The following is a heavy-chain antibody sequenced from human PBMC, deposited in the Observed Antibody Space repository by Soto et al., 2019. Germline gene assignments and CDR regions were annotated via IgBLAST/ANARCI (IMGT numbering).Heavy chain of an antibody. Sequence: HPGGSLRLSCAASGFTFSSYAMSWVRQAPGKGLGWVSAISGSGGSTYYADSVKGRFTISRDNSKNTLYLQMNSLRAEDTAVYYCAKYGGDTYYDFWSGYYPYYMDVWGKGTTVTVSS. V-gene: IGHV3-23*01. CDR1: GFTFSSYA. J-gene: IGHJ6*03. CDR2: ISGSGGST. D-gene: IGHD3-3*01. CDR3: AKYGGDTYYDFWSGYYPYYMDV.